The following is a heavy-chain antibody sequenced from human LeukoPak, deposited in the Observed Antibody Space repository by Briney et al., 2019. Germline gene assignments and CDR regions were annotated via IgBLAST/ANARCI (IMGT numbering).Heavy chain of an antibody. CDR1: GYTFTSYG. J-gene: IGHJ4*02. V-gene: IGHV1-18*01. CDR3: ARSVFCSSTSCHFDY. CDR2: ISAYNGNT. D-gene: IGHD2-2*01. Sequence: GASVKVSCKASGYTFTSYGISWVRQAPGQGLEWMGWISAYNGNTNYAQKLQGRVTMTTDTSTSTAYMELRSLRSDDTAVYYCARSVFCSSTSCHFDYWGQGTLVTVSS.